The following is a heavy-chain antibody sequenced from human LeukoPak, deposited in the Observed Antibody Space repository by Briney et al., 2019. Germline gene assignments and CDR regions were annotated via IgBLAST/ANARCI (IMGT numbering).Heavy chain of an antibody. D-gene: IGHD2-15*01. Sequence: SETLSLTCTVSGGSISSGSYYWSWIRQPAGKGLEWIGRIYTSGSTNYNPSLKSRVTISVDTSKNQFSLKLSSVTAADTAVYYCARDCSGGSCYSSDFQHWGQGTLVTVSS. CDR3: ARDCSGGSCYSSDFQH. J-gene: IGHJ1*01. CDR1: GGSISSGSYY. V-gene: IGHV4-61*02. CDR2: IYTSGST.